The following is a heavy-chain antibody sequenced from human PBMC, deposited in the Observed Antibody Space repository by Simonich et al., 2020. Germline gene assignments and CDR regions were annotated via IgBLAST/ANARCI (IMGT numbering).Heavy chain of an antibody. Sequence: QLQLQESGPGLVKPSETLSLTCTVSGGSISSSSYYWGWIRQPPGKGLEWIGIIYYSGSTYYHPSLKSRVTISVDTSKNQFSLKLSSVTAADTAVYYCASLMYSSSWLCAFDIWGQGTMVTVSS. D-gene: IGHD6-13*01. CDR2: IYYSGST. CDR3: ASLMYSSSWLCAFDI. CDR1: GGSISSSSYY. V-gene: IGHV4-39*01. J-gene: IGHJ3*02.